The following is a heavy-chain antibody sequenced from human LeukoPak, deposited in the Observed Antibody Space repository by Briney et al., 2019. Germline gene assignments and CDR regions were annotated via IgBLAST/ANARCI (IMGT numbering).Heavy chain of an antibody. CDR2: INPNSGGT. Sequence: AASVKVSCKASGYTFTGYYMHWVRQAPGQGLEWMGWINPNSGGTNYAQKFQGWVTMTRDTSISTAYMELSRLRPDDTAVYYCARGEYYDILTGYYKNYYYYGMDVWGQGTTVTVSS. J-gene: IGHJ6*02. D-gene: IGHD3-9*01. CDR3: ARGEYYDILTGYYKNYYYYGMDV. CDR1: GYTFTGYY. V-gene: IGHV1-2*04.